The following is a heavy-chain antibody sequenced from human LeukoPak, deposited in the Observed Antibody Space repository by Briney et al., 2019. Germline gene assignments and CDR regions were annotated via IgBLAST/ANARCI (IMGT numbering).Heavy chain of an antibody. CDR1: GFTFSNFA. Sequence: PGGSLRLSCAASGFTFSNFAMSWVRQAPGKGLEWVSAIGGSGGNTYYANSVKGRFTICRDNSKNTLYLQMNSLRAEDTAVYYCAKDRLVQGPERAHPYNYFDYWGQGTLVTVSS. CDR3: AKDRLVQGPERAHPYNYFDY. D-gene: IGHD1-1*01. V-gene: IGHV3-23*01. CDR2: IGGSGGNT. J-gene: IGHJ4*02.